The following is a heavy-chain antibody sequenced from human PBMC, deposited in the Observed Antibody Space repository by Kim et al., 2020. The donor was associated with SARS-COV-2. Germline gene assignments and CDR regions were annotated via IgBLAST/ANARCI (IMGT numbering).Heavy chain of an antibody. V-gene: IGHV4-34*01. CDR3: ARGGSIAARLFDY. J-gene: IGHJ4*02. D-gene: IGHD6-6*01. Sequence: YNPSLKSRVTISVDTSKNQFSLKLSSVTAADTAVYYCARGGSIAARLFDYWGQGTLVTVSS.